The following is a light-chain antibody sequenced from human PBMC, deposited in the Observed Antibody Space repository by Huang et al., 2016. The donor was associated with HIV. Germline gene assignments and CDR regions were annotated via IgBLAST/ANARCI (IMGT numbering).Light chain of an antibody. CDR3: QQYDNLPR. CDR1: QDISNY. J-gene: IGKJ4*01. CDR2: DAS. V-gene: IGKV1-33*01. Sequence: DIQMTQSTSSLSASVGDRVTITCQASQDISNYLHWYQQKPGKAPKLLIYDASNLETGVPSRFSGSGSGTDFTFTISSLQPEDIATYYCQQYDNLPRFGGGTKVEIK.